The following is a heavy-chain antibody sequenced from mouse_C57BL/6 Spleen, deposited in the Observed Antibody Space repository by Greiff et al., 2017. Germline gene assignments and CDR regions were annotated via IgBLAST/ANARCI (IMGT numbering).Heavy chain of an antibody. CDR3: ARYGNYDDYDGEGVDH. CDR1: GYTFTSYW. V-gene: IGHV1-64*01. Sequence: QVQLQQPGAELVKPGASVKLSCKASGYTFTSYWMHWVKQRPGQGLEWIGMIHPNSGSTNYNEKFKSKATLTVDTSSSTAYMQLSSLTSEDSAVYYCARYGNYDDYDGEGVDHWGQGTTLTVSS. CDR2: IHPNSGST. J-gene: IGHJ2*01. D-gene: IGHD2-4*01.